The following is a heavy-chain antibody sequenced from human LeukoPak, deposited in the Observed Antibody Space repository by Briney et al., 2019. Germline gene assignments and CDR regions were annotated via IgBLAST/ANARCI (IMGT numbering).Heavy chain of an antibody. D-gene: IGHD4-23*01. Sequence: PSETLSLTCTVSGGSISNYYWSWIRQPPGKGLEWIGYIYHSGSTNYNPSLKSRVSISADTSRNQSSLKLSSVTAADTAVYYCARNPYYGGNSPFYYYYMGVWGKGTTVTVSS. CDR1: GGSISNYY. V-gene: IGHV4-59*01. CDR3: ARNPYYGGNSPFYYYYMGV. J-gene: IGHJ6*03. CDR2: IYHSGST.